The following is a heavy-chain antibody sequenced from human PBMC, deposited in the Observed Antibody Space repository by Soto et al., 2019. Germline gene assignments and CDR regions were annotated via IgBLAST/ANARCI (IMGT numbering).Heavy chain of an antibody. J-gene: IGHJ6*02. CDR2: IYWNDDK. V-gene: IGHV2-5*01. CDR1: GFSLSTSGVG. D-gene: IGHD1-26*01. CDR3: AHSFFRGSYYADYGMDV. Sequence: QITLKESGPTLVKPTQTLTLTCTFSGFSLSTSGVGVGWIRQPPGKALEWLALIYWNDDKRYSPSLKSRLTITKDTSKNQVVLTMTNMDPVDTATYYCAHSFFRGSYYADYGMDVWGQGTTVTVSS.